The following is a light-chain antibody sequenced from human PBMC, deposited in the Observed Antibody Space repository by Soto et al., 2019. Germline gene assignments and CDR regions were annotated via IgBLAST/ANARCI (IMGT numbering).Light chain of an antibody. CDR3: AACEDCLISFYV. J-gene: IGLJ1*01. Sequence: QSVLTQPPSASGTPGQRVTISCSGSSSNIGSNTVNWYQQLPGTAPKLLIYSNNQRPSGVPDRFSGSKSGTSASLAISGLQSEDDFDYYCAACEDCLISFYVSGTGT. CDR2: SNN. CDR1: SSNIGSNT. V-gene: IGLV1-44*01.